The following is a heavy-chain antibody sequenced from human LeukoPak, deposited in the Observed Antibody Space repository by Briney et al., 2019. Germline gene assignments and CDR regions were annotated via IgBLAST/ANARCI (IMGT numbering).Heavy chain of an antibody. CDR3: ARSRDGYNSHFDY. CDR1: GFSFSSYG. CDR2: IWYDGSNK. J-gene: IGHJ4*02. V-gene: IGHV3-33*01. Sequence: PGRSLRLSCAASGFSFSSYGMHWVRQAPGKGLEWVAVIWYDGSNKYYADSVKGRFTISRDNSKNTLYLQMNSLRAEDTAVYYCARSRDGYNSHFDYWGQGTLVTVSS. D-gene: IGHD5-24*01.